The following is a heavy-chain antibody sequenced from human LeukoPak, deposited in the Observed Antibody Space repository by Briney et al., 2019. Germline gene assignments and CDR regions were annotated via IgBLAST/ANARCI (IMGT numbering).Heavy chain of an antibody. V-gene: IGHV3-23*01. J-gene: IGHJ4*02. CDR3: ARESSIAAAGSTHTFDY. D-gene: IGHD6-13*01. CDR2: LNGAGEST. CDR1: GFTFTNYA. Sequence: PGGSLRLSCAGSGFTFTNYAMSWVRQAPGKGLEWVSTLNGAGESTYYADSVQGRFTISRDNSKHTLYLQMNSLRAEDTAVYYCARESSIAAAGSTHTFDYWGQGTLVTVSS.